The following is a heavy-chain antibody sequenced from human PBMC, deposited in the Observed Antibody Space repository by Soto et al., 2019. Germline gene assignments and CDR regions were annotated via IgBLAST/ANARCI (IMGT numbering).Heavy chain of an antibody. CDR2: ISGSGGST. CDR1: GHTFHNYA. J-gene: IGHJ4*02. D-gene: IGHD2-2*01. CDR3: ATVSRGIGVVPAALN. V-gene: IGHV3-23*01. Sequence: EVQLLESGGGLVQPGGSLRLSCVASGHTFHNYAMTWVRQAPGKGLEWVSGISGSGGSTYYADSVRGRFTISRDDSKNTLYLQMNSLRAEDTAVYYCATVSRGIGVVPAALNWGQGTRVTVSS.